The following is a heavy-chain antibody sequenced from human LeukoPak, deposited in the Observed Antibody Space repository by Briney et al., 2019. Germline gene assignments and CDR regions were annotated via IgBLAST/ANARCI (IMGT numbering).Heavy chain of an antibody. CDR3: AREHLWSQGAFDI. J-gene: IGHJ3*02. Sequence: SETLSLTCSVSGGDIGNYYWSWIRQPAGKGLEWIGRIYTSGSTNYNPSLKSRVTMSVDTSKNQFSLKLSSVTAADTAVYYCAREHLWSQGAFDIWGQGTMVTVSS. V-gene: IGHV4-4*07. CDR2: IYTSGST. CDR1: GGDIGNYY. D-gene: IGHD3-3*01.